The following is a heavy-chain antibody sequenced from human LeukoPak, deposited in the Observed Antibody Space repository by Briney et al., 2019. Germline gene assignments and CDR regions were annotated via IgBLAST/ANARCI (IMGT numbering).Heavy chain of an antibody. CDR1: GGSVSSGSYY. V-gene: IGHV4-61*01. CDR3: ASGYSYGYGFWYFDL. CDR2: IHYSGST. D-gene: IGHD5-18*01. Sequence: SEALSLTCTVSGGSVSSGSYYWSWIRQPPGKGLEWIGYIHYSGSTNYNPSLKSRVTISVDTSKNQFSLKLSSVTAADTAVYYCASGYSYGYGFWYFDLWGRGTLVTVSS. J-gene: IGHJ2*01.